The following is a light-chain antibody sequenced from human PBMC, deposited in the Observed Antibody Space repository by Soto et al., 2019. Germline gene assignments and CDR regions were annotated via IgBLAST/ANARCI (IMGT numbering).Light chain of an antibody. J-gene: IGKJ3*01. Sequence: DIVMTQSPLSLPVTPGEPASISCRSSQSLLHSNGYNYLDWYLQKPGQSPQLLIYLGSNRASRVHDRFSGSGSGSNFPLKISRVVVVFVGFYYCLQALQSPRLTFGVGTKGDI. CDR1: QSLLHSNGYNY. CDR2: LGS. V-gene: IGKV2-28*01. CDR3: LQALQSPRLT.